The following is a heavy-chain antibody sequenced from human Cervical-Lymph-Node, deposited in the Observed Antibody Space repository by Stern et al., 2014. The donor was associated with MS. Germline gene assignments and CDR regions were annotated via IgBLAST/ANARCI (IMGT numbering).Heavy chain of an antibody. V-gene: IGHV1-46*01. CDR1: GYTFSSYY. CDR3: ALYSGTFY. CDR2: INPHGGST. D-gene: IGHD5-12*01. J-gene: IGHJ4*02. Sequence: VQLVESGAEVKGPAASVKVSCKASGYTFSSYYMHWVRQAPGQGLEWMGIINPHGGSTTYAQRFQGRLTLTRDTSTSTVYMGLTSLRSEDTAVYYCALYSGTFYWGQGTLVTVSS.